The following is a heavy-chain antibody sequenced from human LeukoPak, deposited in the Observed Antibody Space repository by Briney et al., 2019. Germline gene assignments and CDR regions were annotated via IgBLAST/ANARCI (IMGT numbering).Heavy chain of an antibody. Sequence: SDTLSLTCTASGDSFSSYYLSWIRQSAGKGLEWIGRIYSNGSSNYNPSLKSRVTMSVDTSKNQFSLKLSSVTAADTAFYYCVRERGSGWYDMSFDYWGQGTLVTVSS. D-gene: IGHD6-19*01. CDR3: VRERGSGWYDMSFDY. V-gene: IGHV4-4*07. CDR1: GDSFSSYY. CDR2: IYSNGSS. J-gene: IGHJ4*02.